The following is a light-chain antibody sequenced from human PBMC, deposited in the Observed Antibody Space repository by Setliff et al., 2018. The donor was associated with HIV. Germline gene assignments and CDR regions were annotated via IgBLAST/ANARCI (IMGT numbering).Light chain of an antibody. CDR2: SNN. V-gene: IGLV1-44*01. J-gene: IGLJ3*02. CDR3: AAWDDSLNGLWV. CDR1: SSNIGSNT. Sequence: LAQPPSASGTPGQRVTISCSGSSSNIGSNTVNWYHQLPGTAPKLLIYSNNQRPSGVPDRFSGSKSGTSASLAISGLQSEDEADYYCAAWDDSLNGLWVFGGGTK.